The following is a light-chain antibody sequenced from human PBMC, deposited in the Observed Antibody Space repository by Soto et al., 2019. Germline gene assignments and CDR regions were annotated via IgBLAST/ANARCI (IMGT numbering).Light chain of an antibody. CDR2: GAS. CDR1: QSVSSIY. Sequence: EIVLTQSPGTLSLSPGERATLSCRARQSVSSIYLAWYQQKPGQAPRLLIYGASSRATGIPDRFSGSGSGTDFTLTISRLEPEDFAVYYCQQYNNWPFTFGGGTKVEI. J-gene: IGKJ4*01. V-gene: IGKV3-20*01. CDR3: QQYNNWPFT.